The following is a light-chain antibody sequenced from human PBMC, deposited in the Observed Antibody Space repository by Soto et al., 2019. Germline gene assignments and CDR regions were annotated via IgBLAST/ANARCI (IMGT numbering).Light chain of an antibody. CDR1: QSIGSY. CDR3: QQSYSTPFT. V-gene: IGKV1-39*01. Sequence: DIQMTQSPSSLSASVGDRVTITCRASQSIGSYINWYQHKPRKAPNLLIFAASNLESGVPSRFSGSGSGTDSTLTISSLQPEDFATYYCQQSYSTPFTFGGGTEVEIK. J-gene: IGKJ4*01. CDR2: AAS.